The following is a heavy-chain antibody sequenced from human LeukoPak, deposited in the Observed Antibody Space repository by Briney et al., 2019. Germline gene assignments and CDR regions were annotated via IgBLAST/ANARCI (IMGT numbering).Heavy chain of an antibody. J-gene: IGHJ3*02. CDR1: GFTFSSYS. CDR3: ARELGAFDI. CDR2: ISSCSSYI. V-gene: IGHV3-21*01. Sequence: KTGGSLRLSCAASGFTFSSYSMNWVRQAPGKGLEWVSSISSCSSYIYYADSLKGRFTISRDNAKNSLYLQMNSLRAEDTAVYYCARELGAFDIWGQGTMVTVSS. D-gene: IGHD7-27*01.